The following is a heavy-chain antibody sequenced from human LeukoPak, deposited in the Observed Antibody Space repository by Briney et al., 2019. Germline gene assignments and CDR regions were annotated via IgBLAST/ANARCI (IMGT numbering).Heavy chain of an antibody. D-gene: IGHD2-2*01. CDR1: GGSITSYY. J-gene: IGHJ5*02. V-gene: IGHV4-59*12. Sequence: PSETLSLTCTVSGGSITSYYWSWIRQPPGKGLEWIGYIYYSGSTDYNPSLKSRVTISVDTSKNQFSLKLSSVTAADTAVYYCASSSPYCSSTSCYPNNWFDPWGQGTLVTVSS. CDR3: ASSSPYCSSTSCYPNNWFDP. CDR2: IYYSGST.